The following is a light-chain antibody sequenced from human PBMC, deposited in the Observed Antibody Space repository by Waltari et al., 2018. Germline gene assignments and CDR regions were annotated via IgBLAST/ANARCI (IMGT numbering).Light chain of an antibody. V-gene: IGLV1-44*01. CDR1: SSNIGTNT. Sequence: QSILTQPPSASGTPGQRITISCSGSSSNIGTNTVNWYQQLHGAAPKPLIYSHNQRPSGVPDRFSGSKSGTSASLAISRLQSEDEADYYCAAWDDGLNAWVFGGGTKLTV. CDR2: SHN. CDR3: AAWDDGLNAWV. J-gene: IGLJ3*02.